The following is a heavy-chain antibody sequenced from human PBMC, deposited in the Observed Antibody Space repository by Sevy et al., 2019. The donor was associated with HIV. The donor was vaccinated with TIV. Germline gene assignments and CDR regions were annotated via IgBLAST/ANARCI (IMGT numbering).Heavy chain of an antibody. CDR2: IYYSGST. D-gene: IGHD3-3*01. CDR3: ARSTYYDFWSGYYYFDY. CDR1: GGSISSSSCY. V-gene: IGHV4-39*01. Sequence: SETLSLTCTVSGGSISSSSCYWGWIRQPPGKGLEWIGSIYYSGSTYYNPSLKSRVTISVDTSKNQFSLKLSSVTAADTAVYYCARSTYYDFWSGYYYFDYWGQGTLVTVSS. J-gene: IGHJ4*02.